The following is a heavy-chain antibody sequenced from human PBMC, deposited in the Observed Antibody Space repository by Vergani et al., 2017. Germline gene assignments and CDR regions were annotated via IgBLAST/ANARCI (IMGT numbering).Heavy chain of an antibody. Sequence: EVQLVQSGAEVKKPGESLKISCKGSGYSFTSYWIGWVRQMPGKGLEWMGIIYPGDSDTRYSPSFQGQVTISADKSISTAYLQWSSLKASDTAMYYCASPWWLLRFLAEDAFDIWGQGTMVTVSS. J-gene: IGHJ3*02. CDR2: IYPGDSDT. V-gene: IGHV5-51*01. CDR3: ASPWWLLRFLAEDAFDI. D-gene: IGHD3-3*01. CDR1: GYSFTSYW.